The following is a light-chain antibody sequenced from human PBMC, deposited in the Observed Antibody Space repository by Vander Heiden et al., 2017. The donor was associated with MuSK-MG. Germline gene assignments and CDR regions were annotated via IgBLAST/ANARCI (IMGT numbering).Light chain of an antibody. CDR2: AAF. J-gene: IGKJ1*01. Sequence: VLTQFPDSLSLSPGERATLSCRASQSVTRNYLAWYQQKPGQAPRLLSYAAFTRATGIPDRFSGSGSGTDFTLTISRLEPEDSAVYYCQQYSNTPRTFGQGTKVEIK. CDR1: QSVTRNY. V-gene: IGKV3-20*01. CDR3: QQYSNTPRT.